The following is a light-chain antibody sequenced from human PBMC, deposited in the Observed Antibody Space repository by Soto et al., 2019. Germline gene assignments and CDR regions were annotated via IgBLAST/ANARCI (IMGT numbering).Light chain of an antibody. J-gene: IGLJ1*01. Sequence: QSGLTQPASVSGSPGRSITISCTGTSSDVGGSDFVSWHQQHPGKAPKLMIYDVSKWPSGVSNRFSGSKSGNTAPLTISGLQAEDEADYYCSSYTSSRSYVFGTGTKVTVL. CDR3: SSYTSSRSYV. CDR2: DVS. CDR1: SSDVGGSDF. V-gene: IGLV2-14*01.